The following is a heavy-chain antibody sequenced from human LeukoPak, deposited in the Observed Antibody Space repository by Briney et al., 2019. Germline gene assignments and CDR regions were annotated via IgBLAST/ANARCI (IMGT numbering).Heavy chain of an antibody. CDR1: GYTLTELS. Sequence: ASVKVSCKVSGYTLTELSMHWVRQAPGKGLEWMGGFDPEDGETIYAQKFKGRVTMTEDTSTDTAYMELSSLRSEDTAVYYCATSGSYFIVGWFDPWGQGTLVTVSS. CDR3: ATSGSYFIVGWFDP. J-gene: IGHJ5*02. CDR2: FDPEDGET. V-gene: IGHV1-24*01. D-gene: IGHD1-26*01.